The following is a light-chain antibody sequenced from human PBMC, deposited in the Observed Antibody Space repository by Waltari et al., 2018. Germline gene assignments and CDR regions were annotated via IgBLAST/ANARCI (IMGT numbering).Light chain of an antibody. Sequence: EIVLTQSPRTQSSSPGERATLSCRASQTVYSNWLAWYQQRPGQAPRLLISRASDRATGTPDRFSGSVSGTEFTLTISRLEPEDFAVYYCQQYSISPFTFGPGTRVDV. CDR2: RAS. J-gene: IGKJ3*01. CDR1: QTVYSNW. CDR3: QQYSISPFT. V-gene: IGKV3-20*01.